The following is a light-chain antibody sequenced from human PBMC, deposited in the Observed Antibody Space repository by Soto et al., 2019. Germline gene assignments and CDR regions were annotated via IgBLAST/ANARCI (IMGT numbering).Light chain of an antibody. V-gene: IGLV2-8*01. Sequence: QSALTQPPSASGSPGQSVTISCTGTSSEVGGYNYVSWYQQHPRKAPKLMIYDVSKRPSGVPDRFSGSNSGNTASLTVSGLQAEDEADYYCSSYAGSNKLVFGGGTQLTVL. CDR3: SSYAGSNKLV. CDR2: DVS. CDR1: SSEVGGYNY. J-gene: IGLJ2*01.